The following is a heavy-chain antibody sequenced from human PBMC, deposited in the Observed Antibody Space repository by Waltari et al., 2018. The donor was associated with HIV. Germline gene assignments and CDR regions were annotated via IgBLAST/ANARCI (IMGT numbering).Heavy chain of an antibody. CDR2: IRYEGTGR. D-gene: IGHD2-15*01. Sequence: EEKLVDSGGGLVQPGGSLRLSCAASGFTFSNFWLGWVRKAPGKGLQWVAKIRYEGTGRYYVDSVKGRFTISRDNAKMSLYLQMNSLRAEDTAVYYCVRDQEVVRGYYYGMDVWGLGTTVTVPS. J-gene: IGHJ6*02. CDR3: VRDQEVVRGYYYGMDV. V-gene: IGHV3-7*01. CDR1: GFTFSNFW.